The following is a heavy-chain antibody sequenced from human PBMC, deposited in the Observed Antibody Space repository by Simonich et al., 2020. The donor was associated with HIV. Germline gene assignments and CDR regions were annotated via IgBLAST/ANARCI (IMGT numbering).Heavy chain of an antibody. CDR1: GGSISRCNW. CDR2: IYHSGRT. CDR3: ARDSSSLYYFDY. Sequence: QVQLQESGPGLVKPSGTLSLTCAVSGGSISRCNWWSWVRQPPGKGLEWLGEIYHSGRTTYNPSLKRRFTISVDKSKNQFSLKLSSVTAADTAVYYCARDSSSLYYFDYWGQGTLVTVSS. D-gene: IGHD6-13*01. J-gene: IGHJ4*02. V-gene: IGHV4-4*02.